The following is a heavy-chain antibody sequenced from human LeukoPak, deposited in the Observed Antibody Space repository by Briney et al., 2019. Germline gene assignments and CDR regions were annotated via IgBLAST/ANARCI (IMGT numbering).Heavy chain of an antibody. CDR1: GGSISFSSDY. CDR3: AELHYYDSSGYFEYFQH. CDR2: IYYSGST. V-gene: IGHV4-39*01. Sequence: SQTLSLTCTVSGGSISFSSDYWGWGRQPPGKGLEWVGSIYYSGSTYYNPSLKSRVTISVDTSKNQFSLKLSSVTAADTAVYYCAELHYYDSSGYFEYFQHWGQGTLVTVSS. D-gene: IGHD3-22*01. J-gene: IGHJ1*01.